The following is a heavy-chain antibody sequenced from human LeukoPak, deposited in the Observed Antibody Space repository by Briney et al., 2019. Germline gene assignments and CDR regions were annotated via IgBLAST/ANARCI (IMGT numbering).Heavy chain of an antibody. CDR3: AKAGVSDAFDI. J-gene: IGHJ3*02. V-gene: IGHV3-7*03. CDR2: IKQDGSEK. D-gene: IGHD3-10*01. CDR1: GFTFSSYW. Sequence: GGSLRLSCAASGFTFSSYWMQWVRQAPGKGLEWVANIKQDGSEKYYADSVKGRFIISRDNAKNALYLQMSSLRAEDTAIYYCAKAGVSDAFDIWGQGTMVTVSS.